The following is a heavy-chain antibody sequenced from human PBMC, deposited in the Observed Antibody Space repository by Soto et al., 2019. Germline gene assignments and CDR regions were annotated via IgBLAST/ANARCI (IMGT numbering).Heavy chain of an antibody. D-gene: IGHD6-19*01. Sequence: SETLSLTCTVSGGSISSYYWSWIRQPPGKGLEWIGYIYYSGSTNYNPSLKSRVTISVDTSKNQFSLKLSSVTAADTAVYYCARSEAVAGTVDYCGQGTLVTVSS. CDR3: ARSEAVAGTVDY. CDR2: IYYSGST. J-gene: IGHJ4*02. CDR1: GGSISSYY. V-gene: IGHV4-59*08.